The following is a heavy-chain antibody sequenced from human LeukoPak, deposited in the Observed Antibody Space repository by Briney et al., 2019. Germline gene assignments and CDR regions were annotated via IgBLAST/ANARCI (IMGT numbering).Heavy chain of an antibody. D-gene: IGHD1-26*01. V-gene: IGHV3-7*01. CDR2: IKQDGSEK. J-gene: IGHJ5*02. CDR3: ARDAANSGSYSNWFDP. CDR1: GFTFSSYW. Sequence: GGSLRLSCAASGFTFSSYWMSWVRQAPGRGLEWVANIKQDGSEKYYVDSVKGRFTISRDNAKNSLYLQMNSLRAEDTAVYYCARDAANSGSYSNWFDPWGQGTLVTVSS.